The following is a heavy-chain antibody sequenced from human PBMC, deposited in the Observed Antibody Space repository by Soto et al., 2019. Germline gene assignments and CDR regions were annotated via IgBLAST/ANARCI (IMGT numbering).Heavy chain of an antibody. Sequence: QLQLQESGSGLAKPSQTLSLTCAVSGGSISSGGYSWNWIRQPPGKGLEWIGYIYHSGSTYYNPSLKSRVTISVDRSKNQFSLKLSSVTAADTAVYYCASSHAGAHITAAVHWGQGTLVTVSS. CDR3: ASSHAGAHITAAVH. D-gene: IGHD6-13*01. J-gene: IGHJ4*02. CDR1: GGSISSGGYS. V-gene: IGHV4-30-2*01. CDR2: IYHSGST.